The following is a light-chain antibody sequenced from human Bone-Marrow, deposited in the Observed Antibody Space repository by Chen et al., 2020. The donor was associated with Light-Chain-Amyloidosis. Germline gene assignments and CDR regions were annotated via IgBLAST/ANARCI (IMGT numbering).Light chain of an antibody. J-gene: IGLJ1*01. Sequence: QSALTQPASVSGAPGQSITIYCTGTSSDVGGDNHVSWYQQHPDKAPKLMIYEVTNRPSWVPDRFSGSKSDNTASLTISGLQTEDEADYFCSSYTITNTHVFGSGTRVTVL. CDR1: SSDVGGDNH. CDR2: EVT. CDR3: SSYTITNTHV. V-gene: IGLV2-14*01.